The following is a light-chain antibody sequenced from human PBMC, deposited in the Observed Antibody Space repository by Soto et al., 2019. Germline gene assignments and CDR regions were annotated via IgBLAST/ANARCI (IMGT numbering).Light chain of an antibody. Sequence: QSALTQPASVSGSPGQSITISCTGTSSDVGGYNYVSWYQQHPGKAPKLMIYEVSNRPSGVSNRFSGSKSRNTASLTISGLKAEDEADYHSSPYTSSRPPWVFGGRTKLTLL. CDR3: SPYTSSRPPWV. V-gene: IGLV2-14*01. CDR1: SSDVGGYNY. J-gene: IGLJ3*02. CDR2: EVS.